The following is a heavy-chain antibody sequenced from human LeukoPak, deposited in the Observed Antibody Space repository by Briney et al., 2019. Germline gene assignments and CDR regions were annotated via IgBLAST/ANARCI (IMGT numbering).Heavy chain of an antibody. J-gene: IGHJ3*01. CDR1: GFTFSSYS. V-gene: IGHV3-48*01. CDR3: ARDSTPDIVVVPAAIGV. D-gene: IGHD2-2*02. CDR2: ISSSSSTI. Sequence: GGSLRLSCAASGFTFSSYSMNWVRQAPGKGLEWVSYISSSSSTIYYADSVKGRFTISRDNAKNSLYLQMNSLRAEDTALYYCARDSTPDIVVVPAAIGVWGQGTMVTVSS.